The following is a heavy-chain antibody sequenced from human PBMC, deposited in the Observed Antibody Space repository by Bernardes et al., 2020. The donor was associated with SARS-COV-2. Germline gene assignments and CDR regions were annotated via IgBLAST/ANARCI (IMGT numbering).Heavy chain of an antibody. J-gene: IGHJ2*01. CDR2: IGSDGATK. CDR3: ARDGGHYGSDGYYYGGNFDL. V-gene: IGHV3-48*03. D-gene: IGHD3-22*01. CDR1: GFTFRNYE. Sequence: GSLSLSCAASGFTFRNYEMNWVRQAPGTGLEWVSYIGSDGATKYYADSVTGRFTISRDSAKNSLYLQVNSLRAEDTAVYFCARDGGHYGSDGYYYGGNFDLWGRGTLVTVSS.